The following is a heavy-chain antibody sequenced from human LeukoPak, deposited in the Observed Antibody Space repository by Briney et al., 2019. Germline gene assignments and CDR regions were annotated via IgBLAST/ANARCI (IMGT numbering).Heavy chain of an antibody. CDR1: GFTFSNHG. Sequence: GGSLRLSCTASGFTFSNHGMHWVRQAPGKGLEWVAFIRYDGSERYYADSVKGRITISRDNSKNTLYVQMNSLRAEDTAVYYCAKGKDYYLDYWGQGTLVTVSS. CDR2: IRYDGSER. D-gene: IGHD3-10*01. J-gene: IGHJ4*02. CDR3: AKGKDYYLDY. V-gene: IGHV3-30*02.